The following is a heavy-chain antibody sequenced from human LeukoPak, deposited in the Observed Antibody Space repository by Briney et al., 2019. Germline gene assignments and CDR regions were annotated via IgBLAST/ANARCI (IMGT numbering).Heavy chain of an antibody. D-gene: IGHD1-1*01. J-gene: IGHJ4*02. Sequence: GGSLRLSCAASGLIISNFWMHWVRQAPGKGLEWVAIIDKNGDEIKYVDPVKGRFTLSRDNAKNSVYLQMNSLRTEDTALYYCVTDGDKWNDFEYWGQGTLVTVSS. CDR2: IDKNGDEI. V-gene: IGHV3-7*01. CDR1: GLIISNFW. CDR3: VTDGDKWNDFEY.